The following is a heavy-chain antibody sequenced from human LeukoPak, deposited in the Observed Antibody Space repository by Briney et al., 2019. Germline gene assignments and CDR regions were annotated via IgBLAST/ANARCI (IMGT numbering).Heavy chain of an antibody. CDR1: GGSISSGDYY. CDR3: ARSDTWDGSGSNDI. J-gene: IGHJ3*02. V-gene: IGHV4-30-4*08. Sequence: PSQTLSLTCTVSGGSISSGDYYWSWIRQPPGKGLEWIGYIYYSGSTYYNPSLKSRVTISVDTSKNQFSLKLSSVTSADTAVYYCARSDTWDGSGSNDIWGQGTMVTVSS. CDR2: IYYSGST. D-gene: IGHD3-10*01.